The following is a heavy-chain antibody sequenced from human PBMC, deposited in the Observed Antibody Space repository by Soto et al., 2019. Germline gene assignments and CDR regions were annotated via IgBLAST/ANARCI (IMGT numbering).Heavy chain of an antibody. CDR2: ISAYNGNT. Sequence: ASVKVSCKASGYTFTIYCISWVRQAPGQGLEWMGWISAYNGNTNYAQKLQGRVTMTTDTSTSTAYMELRSLRSDDTAVYYCAKAITFGGVIRRYGMDVWGQGTTVTVSS. V-gene: IGHV1-18*01. CDR3: AKAITFGGVIRRYGMDV. D-gene: IGHD3-16*02. CDR1: GYTFTIYC. J-gene: IGHJ6*02.